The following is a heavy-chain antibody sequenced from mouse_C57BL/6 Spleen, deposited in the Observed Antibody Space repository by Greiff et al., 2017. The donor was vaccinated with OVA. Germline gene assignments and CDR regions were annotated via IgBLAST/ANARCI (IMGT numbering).Heavy chain of an antibody. CDR3: ARTPLTTVVADWYFDV. Sequence: VQLQQSGAELVKPGASVKISCKASGYAFSSYWMNWVKQRPGKGLEWIGQIYPGDGDTNYNGKFKGKATLTADKSSSTAYMQLSSLTSEDSAVYFCARTPLTTVVADWYFDVWGTGTTVTVSS. V-gene: IGHV1-80*01. J-gene: IGHJ1*03. CDR1: GYAFSSYW. CDR2: IYPGDGDT. D-gene: IGHD1-1*01.